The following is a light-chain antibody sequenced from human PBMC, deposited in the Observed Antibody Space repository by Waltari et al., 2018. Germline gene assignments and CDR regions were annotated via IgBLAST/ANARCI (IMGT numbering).Light chain of an antibody. V-gene: IGKV3-15*01. CDR1: QSIARN. CDR3: QQYNNWRT. J-gene: IGKJ2*01. CDR2: GAS. Sequence: EVLMTQSQPTLSVSPGERATLSCRASQSIARNLAWYQQKPGQAPRLLIYGASTRATDVPDRFSGSGSGTEFTLTISSLQSEDFAVYYCQQYNNWRTFGQGTKLEIK.